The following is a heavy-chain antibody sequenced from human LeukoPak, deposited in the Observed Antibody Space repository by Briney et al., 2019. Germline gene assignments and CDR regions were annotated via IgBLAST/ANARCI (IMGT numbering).Heavy chain of an antibody. CDR2: ISGSGGAT. V-gene: IGHV3-23*01. CDR1: GFTFSSYA. CDR3: ARELYDSSGYQFYYYYGMDV. D-gene: IGHD3-22*01. Sequence: PGGSLRLSCAASGFTFSSYAMSWVRQAPGKGLEWVSGISGSGGATNYADSVKGRFTISRDNSKNTLYLQMNSLRAEDTAVYYCARELYDSSGYQFYYYYGMDVWGQGTTVTASS. J-gene: IGHJ6*02.